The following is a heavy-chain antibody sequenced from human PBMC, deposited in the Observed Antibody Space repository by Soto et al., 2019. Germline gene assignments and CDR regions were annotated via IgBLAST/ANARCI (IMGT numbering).Heavy chain of an antibody. V-gene: IGHV4-61*08. Sequence: SETLSLTCTVSGGSIDSGDYYWSWIRQPPGKGLEWIGYVYYSGTTNYNPFLKSRVTLSLDKSKNQFSLKMNSVTAADTAVYYCARESLHSSGYFDYWGQGTLVTVSS. CDR1: GGSIDSGDYY. CDR3: ARESLHSSGYFDY. CDR2: VYYSGTT. J-gene: IGHJ4*02. D-gene: IGHD3-22*01.